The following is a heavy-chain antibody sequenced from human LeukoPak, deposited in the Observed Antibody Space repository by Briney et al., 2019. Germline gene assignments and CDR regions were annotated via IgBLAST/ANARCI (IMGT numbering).Heavy chain of an antibody. Sequence: GGSLRLSCAASGCAFSRYWMHWVRQAPGKGLVWVSRINSDGRSAVYADSVKGRFTISRDNAKNTLYLQMDSLRAEDTAVYYCTRVSTTDDYWGQGTLVTVSS. CDR2: INSDGRSA. V-gene: IGHV3-74*01. CDR3: TRVSTTDDY. D-gene: IGHD2/OR15-2a*01. CDR1: GCAFSRYW. J-gene: IGHJ4*02.